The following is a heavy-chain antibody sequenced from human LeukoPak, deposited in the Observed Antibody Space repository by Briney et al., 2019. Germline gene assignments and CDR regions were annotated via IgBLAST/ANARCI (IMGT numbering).Heavy chain of an antibody. CDR1: GYTFTSYG. J-gene: IGHJ4*02. CDR2: ISAYNGNT. Sequence: GASVKVSCKASGYTFTSYGISWVRQAPGQGLEWMGWISAYNGNTNYAQKLQGRVTMTTDTSTSTAYMELRSLRSDDTAVYYCARGHCSSSCYGIDFDYWGQGTLVTVSS. V-gene: IGHV1-18*01. CDR3: ARGHCSSSCYGIDFDY. D-gene: IGHD2-2*01.